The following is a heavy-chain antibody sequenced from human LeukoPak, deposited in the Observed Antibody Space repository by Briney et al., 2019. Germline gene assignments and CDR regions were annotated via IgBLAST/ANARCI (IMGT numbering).Heavy chain of an antibody. CDR2: IYTSGST. CDR3: AGGRFLESSLGY. CDR1: GGSISSYY. J-gene: IGHJ4*02. D-gene: IGHD3-3*01. Sequence: SETLSLTCTVSGGSISSYYWSWIRQPAGKGLEWIGRIYTSGSTNYNPSLKSRVTISVDTSKNQFSLKLSSVTAADTAVYYCAGGRFLESSLGYWGQGTLVTVSS. V-gene: IGHV4-4*07.